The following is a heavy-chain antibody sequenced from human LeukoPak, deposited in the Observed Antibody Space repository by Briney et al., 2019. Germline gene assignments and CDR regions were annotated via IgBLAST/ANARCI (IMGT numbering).Heavy chain of an antibody. Sequence: QPGGSLRLSCAASGFTFSSYDMSWVRQAPGKGLEWVSAISGSGGSTYYADSVKGRFTISRDNAKNSLYLQMDSLRAEDTALYYCARDSDSSGWLDYYMDIWGKGTMVTISS. CDR3: ARDSDSSGWLDYYMDI. CDR2: ISGSGGST. D-gene: IGHD6-19*01. CDR1: GFTFSSYD. V-gene: IGHV3-23*01. J-gene: IGHJ6*03.